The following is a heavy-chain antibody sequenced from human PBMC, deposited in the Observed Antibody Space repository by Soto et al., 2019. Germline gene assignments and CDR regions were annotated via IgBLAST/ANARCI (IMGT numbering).Heavy chain of an antibody. D-gene: IGHD3-10*01. V-gene: IGHV1-8*01. CDR3: ARGRSFYGSGSHNWFDP. CDR2: MNPNSGNT. Sequence: ASVKVSCKASGYTFTSYDINWVRQATGQGLEWMGWMNPNSGNTGYAQKFQGRVTMTRNTSISTAYMELSSLRSEDMAVYYCARGRSFYGSGSHNWFDPWGQGTLVTVSS. J-gene: IGHJ5*02. CDR1: GYTFTSYD.